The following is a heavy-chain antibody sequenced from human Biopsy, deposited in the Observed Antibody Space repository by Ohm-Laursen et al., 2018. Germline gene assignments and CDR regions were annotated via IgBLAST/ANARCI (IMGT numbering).Heavy chain of an antibody. V-gene: IGHV4-38-2*02. Sequence: SDTLSLTCSVSGYSISTAYYWAWIRQPPGKGLEWIASIYHIGSTNYNPSLKSRVSISVDTSKNQFSLRLTSVTAADTAVYYCARDRFDLLTPNWFDPWGQGTLVTVSS. D-gene: IGHD3-9*01. CDR3: ARDRFDLLTPNWFDP. J-gene: IGHJ5*02. CDR1: GYSISTAYY. CDR2: IYHIGST.